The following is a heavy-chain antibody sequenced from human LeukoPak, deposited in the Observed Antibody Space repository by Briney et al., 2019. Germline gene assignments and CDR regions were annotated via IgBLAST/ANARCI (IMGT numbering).Heavy chain of an antibody. CDR3: ARVIAIGVQRLDY. J-gene: IGHJ4*02. CDR2: IRYDGSNK. V-gene: IGHV3-30*02. CDR1: GFTFSSYG. D-gene: IGHD1-1*01. Sequence: QAGGSLRLSCAASGFTFSSYGMHWVRQAPGKGLEWVAFIRYDGSNKYYADSVKGRFTISRDNSKNTLYLQMNSLRAEDTAVYYCARVIAIGVQRLDYWGQGTLVTVSS.